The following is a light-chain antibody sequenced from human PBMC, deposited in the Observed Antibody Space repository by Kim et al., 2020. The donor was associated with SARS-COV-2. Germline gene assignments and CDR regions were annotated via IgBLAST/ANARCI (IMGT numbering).Light chain of an antibody. Sequence: EIVLTQSPATLSLSPGERATLSCRASQSVSSYLAWYQQKPGQAPRLLIYDASNRATGIPARFSGSGSGTDFTLTISSLEPEDFAVYYCQQRSNWPPPPITFGQGTRLEIK. J-gene: IGKJ5*01. CDR2: DAS. CDR3: QQRSNWPPPPIT. V-gene: IGKV3-11*01. CDR1: QSVSSY.